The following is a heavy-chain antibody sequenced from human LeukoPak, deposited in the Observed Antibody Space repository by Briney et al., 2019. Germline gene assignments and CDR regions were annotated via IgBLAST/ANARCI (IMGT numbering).Heavy chain of an antibody. V-gene: IGHV3-72*01. J-gene: IGHJ4*02. Sequence: GGSLRLSCVASGFTFSDYYMNWVRQAPGKGLEWVGLVRSKAAGQTTEYAASVRGRFAISRDDSKNSVYLQMNSLKTEDTALYYCARKTLAGHVGIDFWGQGVLVTVSS. CDR2: VRSKAAGQTT. CDR1: GFTFSDYY. CDR3: ARKTLAGHVGIDF. D-gene: IGHD3-3*02.